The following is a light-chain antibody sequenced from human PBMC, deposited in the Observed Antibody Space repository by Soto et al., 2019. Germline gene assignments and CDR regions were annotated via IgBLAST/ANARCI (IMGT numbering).Light chain of an antibody. J-gene: IGKJ1*01. Sequence: DIQMTQSPYTLSASIGDTVTVACRASQGISNWLAWYQQKPGKAPKLLIFHASSLESGVPSRFSGSGSGTEFTLTISSLQSDDFATYYCQQYSSYPTFGQGTKVEIK. CDR2: HAS. CDR3: QQYSSYPT. V-gene: IGKV1-5*01. CDR1: QGISNW.